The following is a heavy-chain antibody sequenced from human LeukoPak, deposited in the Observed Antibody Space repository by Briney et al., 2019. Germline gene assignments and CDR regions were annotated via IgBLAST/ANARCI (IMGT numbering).Heavy chain of an antibody. D-gene: IGHD5-18*01. V-gene: IGHV4-61*02. J-gene: IGHJ5*02. Sequence: PSETLSLTCTVSGGSISSGSYYWSWIRQPAAKGLEWIGRIYTTGSTDYSPSLESRVTISVDTSKNQFSLKLASVTAADTAIYYCAKGAGGFSYYNWFDPWGQGTLVTVSS. CDR1: GGSISSGSYY. CDR3: AKGAGGFSYYNWFDP. CDR2: IYTTGST.